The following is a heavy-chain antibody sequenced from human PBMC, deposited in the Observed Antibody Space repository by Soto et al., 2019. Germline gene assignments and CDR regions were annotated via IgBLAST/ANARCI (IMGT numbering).Heavy chain of an antibody. V-gene: IGHV1-69*01. J-gene: IGHJ6*02. Sequence: QAQLVQSGAEVKKPGSSVKVSCKASGGTFGSYAISWVRQAPGQGLEWMGGIIPIPGTANYAQKFQGRVTIAADESTSTAYMELSSLRSEDTAVYYCARSQGSSTSLEIYYYYYYGMDVWGQGTTVTVSS. CDR2: IIPIPGTA. CDR3: ARSQGSSTSLEIYYYYYYGMDV. D-gene: IGHD2-2*01. CDR1: GGTFGSYA.